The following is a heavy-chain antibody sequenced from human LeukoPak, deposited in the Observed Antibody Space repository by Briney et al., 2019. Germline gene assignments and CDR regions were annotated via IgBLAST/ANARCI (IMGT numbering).Heavy chain of an antibody. CDR1: GYTFTGYY. V-gene: IGHV1-2*02. CDR3: ARGSSYYDSSGYLDY. D-gene: IGHD3-22*01. J-gene: IGHJ4*02. CDR2: INPNSGGT. Sequence: AASVKVSCKASGYTFTGYYMHWVRQAPGQGLEWMGWINPNSGGTNYAQKFQGRVTMTRDTSISTAYMELSRLRSDDTAVYYCARGSSYYDSSGYLDYWGQGTLVTVSS.